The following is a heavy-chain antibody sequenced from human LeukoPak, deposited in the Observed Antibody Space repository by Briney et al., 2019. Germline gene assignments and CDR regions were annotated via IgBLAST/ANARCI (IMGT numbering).Heavy chain of an antibody. CDR1: GGTFSSYA. J-gene: IGHJ4*02. CDR2: IIPIFGTA. Sequence: SVKVSCKASGGTFSSYAISWVRQAPGQGLEWMGGIIPIFGTANYAQKFQGRVTITADESTSTAYMELSSLRSEDTAVYYCAGYCSSTSCSNFDYWGQGTLVTVSS. CDR3: AGYCSSTSCSNFDY. V-gene: IGHV1-69*13. D-gene: IGHD2-2*01.